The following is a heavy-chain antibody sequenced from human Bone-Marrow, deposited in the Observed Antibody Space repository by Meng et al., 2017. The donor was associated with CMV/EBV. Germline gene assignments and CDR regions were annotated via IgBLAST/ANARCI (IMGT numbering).Heavy chain of an antibody. J-gene: IGHJ4*02. Sequence: GVLKISCAASGLTFSSHWMSWVRQAPGKGLEWVANIKQDGGEKNYLDSVRGRLTISRDNAKSSLYLQMNSLRGDGTAVYYCARGNGGSYGWIDYWGQGTLVTVSS. CDR2: IKQDGGEK. V-gene: IGHV3-7*01. CDR1: GLTFSSHW. CDR3: ARGNGGSYGWIDY. D-gene: IGHD1-26*01.